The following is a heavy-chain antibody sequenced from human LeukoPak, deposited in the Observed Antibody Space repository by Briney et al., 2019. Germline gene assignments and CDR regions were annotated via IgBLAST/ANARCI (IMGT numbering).Heavy chain of an antibody. V-gene: IGHV3-23*01. Sequence: PGGSLRLSCAASGFTFSSSAMSWVRQVSGKGLEWVSGISDSGDREYYAESVKGRLTISRDNSMNTLYLQMNRLRADDTAVYYCATVRGYDSRDLDYWGQGTLVTVSS. D-gene: IGHD3-22*01. CDR3: ATVRGYDSRDLDY. CDR1: GFTFSSSA. CDR2: ISDSGDRE. J-gene: IGHJ4*02.